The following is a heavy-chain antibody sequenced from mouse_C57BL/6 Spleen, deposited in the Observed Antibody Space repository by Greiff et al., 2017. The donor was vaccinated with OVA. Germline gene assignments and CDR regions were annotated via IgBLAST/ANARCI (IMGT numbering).Heavy chain of an antibody. J-gene: IGHJ1*03. CDR1: GYTFTSYW. CDR3: ARYYSNAYFED. V-gene: IGHV1-61*01. CDR2: IYPSDSYT. D-gene: IGHD2-5*01. Sequence: QVQLQQPGAELVRPGSSVKLSCKASGYTFTSYWMDWVKQRPGQGLEWIGNIYPSDSYTHYNQKFKDKATLTVDKSSSTAYMQLSSLTSEDSAVYYCARYYSNAYFEDWGTGTTLTVSS.